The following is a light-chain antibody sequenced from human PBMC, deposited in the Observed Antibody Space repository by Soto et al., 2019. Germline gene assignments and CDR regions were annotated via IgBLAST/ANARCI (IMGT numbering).Light chain of an antibody. CDR2: EVS. CDR1: ISDIGTYYY. V-gene: IGLV2-18*02. Sequence: QSVLTQPPSASGSPGQSVAISCTGTISDIGTYYYVSWYQQHPGKAPKLIIYEVSERPSGVPDRFSGSKSGNTASLTISGLQAEDEADYYCCSYTSSTTPLFGGGTKLTVL. CDR3: CSYTSSTTPL. J-gene: IGLJ2*01.